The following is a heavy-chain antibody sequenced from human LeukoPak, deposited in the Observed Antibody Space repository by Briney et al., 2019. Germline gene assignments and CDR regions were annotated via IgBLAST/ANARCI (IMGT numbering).Heavy chain of an antibody. CDR2: IYPGESIYASENT. J-gene: IGHJ5*02. Sequence: SETLSLTCSVSGVSISAYYWSWIRQPAGKGLEWIGRIYPGESIYASENTNYNPSLKSRVTISVDTSKNQFSLKLSSVTAADTAVYYCARAAQIFGVVRPRRYNWFDPWGQGTLVTVSS. D-gene: IGHD3-3*01. V-gene: IGHV4-4*07. CDR3: ARAAQIFGVVRPRRYNWFDP. CDR1: GVSISAYY.